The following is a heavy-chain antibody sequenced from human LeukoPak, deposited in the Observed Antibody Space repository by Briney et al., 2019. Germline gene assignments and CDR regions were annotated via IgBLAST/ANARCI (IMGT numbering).Heavy chain of an antibody. D-gene: IGHD3-9*01. J-gene: IGHJ4*02. Sequence: ASVKVSCKASGYTFTSYYMHWVRQAPGQGLEWMGIINPSGGSTSYAQKFQGRVTMTRDMSTSTAYMELSSLRSEDTAVYYCAARAYDILTGYYVDWGQGTLVTVSS. CDR3: AARAYDILTGYYVD. V-gene: IGHV1-46*01. CDR2: INPSGGST. CDR1: GYTFTSYY.